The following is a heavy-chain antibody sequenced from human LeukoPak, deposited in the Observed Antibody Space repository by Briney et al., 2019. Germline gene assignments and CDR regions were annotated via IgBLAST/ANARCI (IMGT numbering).Heavy chain of an antibody. CDR3: ARRGFGAVNNWFDP. D-gene: IGHD3-10*01. CDR1: GGSISSSSYY. CDR2: IYYSGST. V-gene: IGHV4-39*01. J-gene: IGHJ5*02. Sequence: SETLFLTCTVSGGSISSSSYYWGWIRQPPGKGLEWIGSIYYSGSTYYNPSLKSRVNISVDTSKNQFSLKLSSVTAADTAVYYCARRGFGAVNNWFDPWGQGTLVTVSS.